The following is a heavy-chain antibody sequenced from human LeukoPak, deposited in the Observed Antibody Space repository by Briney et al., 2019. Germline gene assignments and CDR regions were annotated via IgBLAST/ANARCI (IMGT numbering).Heavy chain of an antibody. V-gene: IGHV3-73*01. CDR3: TRHVPNNGYANFDY. J-gene: IGHJ4*02. CDR2: IRSKANIYAT. CDR1: GFTFSGSA. D-gene: IGHD5-12*01. Sequence: GGSLKLSCAASGFTFSGSAMHWVRQASGKGLEWVGRIRSKANIYATAYAASVKGRFTIPRDDSKNTAYLQMNSLRTEDTAVYYCTRHVPNNGYANFDYWGQGTLVTVSS.